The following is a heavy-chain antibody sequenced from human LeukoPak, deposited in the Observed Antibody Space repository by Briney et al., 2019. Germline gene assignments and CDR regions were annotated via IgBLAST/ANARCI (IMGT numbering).Heavy chain of an antibody. CDR1: GFTFSSYA. Sequence: GGSLRLSCAASGFTFSSYAMSWVRQAPGKGLEWVSAISGSGGSTYYADSVKGRFTISRDNSKNTLYLQMNSLRAEDTAVYYCAKWEADPLQTYYYDSSGMYYFDYWGQGTLVTVSS. J-gene: IGHJ4*02. D-gene: IGHD3-22*01. V-gene: IGHV3-23*01. CDR2: ISGSGGST. CDR3: AKWEADPLQTYYYDSSGMYYFDY.